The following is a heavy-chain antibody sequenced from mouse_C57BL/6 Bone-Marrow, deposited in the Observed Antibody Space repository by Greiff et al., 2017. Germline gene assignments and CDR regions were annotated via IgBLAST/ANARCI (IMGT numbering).Heavy chain of an antibody. J-gene: IGHJ3*01. CDR2: ISSGGDYI. CDR3: TRVHNYYGSFL. CDR1: GFTFSSYA. V-gene: IGHV5-9-1*02. D-gene: IGHD1-1*01. Sequence: EVKVEESGEGLVKPGGSLKLSCAASGFTFSSYAMSWVRQTPEKRLAWVAYISSGGDYIYYADTVKGRFTISRDNARNTLYLQMSSLKSEDTAMYYCTRVHNYYGSFLWGQGTLVTVSA.